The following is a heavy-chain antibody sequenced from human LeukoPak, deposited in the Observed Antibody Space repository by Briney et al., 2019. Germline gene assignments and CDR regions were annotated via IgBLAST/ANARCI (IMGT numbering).Heavy chain of an antibody. Sequence: GGSLRLSCAVSGFTFSSYWMSWVRQAPGKGLEWVANIKQDGSEKYYVDSVKGRFTISRDNSKNTLYLQMNSLGAEDTAVYYCARDRHLVGYYGSGSYYNRGGCFDYWGQGTLVTVSS. CDR2: IKQDGSEK. J-gene: IGHJ4*02. D-gene: IGHD3-10*01. V-gene: IGHV3-7*01. CDR1: GFTFSSYW. CDR3: ARDRHLVGYYGSGSYYNRGGCFDY.